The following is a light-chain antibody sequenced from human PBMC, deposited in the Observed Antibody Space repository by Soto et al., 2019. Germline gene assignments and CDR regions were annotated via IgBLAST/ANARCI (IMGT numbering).Light chain of an antibody. Sequence: EIVLTQSPGTLSLSPGERATLSCRASQSVSSKYLAWYQQKPGQAPRVLIYGTSIRASGVPERFSGGGSGTDFTLTISRLQPEDFAVYYCQQYGSSLFTFGPGTKVDFK. J-gene: IGKJ3*01. CDR1: QSVSSKY. CDR3: QQYGSSLFT. CDR2: GTS. V-gene: IGKV3-20*01.